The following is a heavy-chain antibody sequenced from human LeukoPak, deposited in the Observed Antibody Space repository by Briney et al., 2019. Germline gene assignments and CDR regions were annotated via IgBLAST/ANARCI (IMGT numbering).Heavy chain of an antibody. D-gene: IGHD1-26*01. Sequence: PSETLSLTCSVYGESFRDYYWSWIRQPPGKGLEWIGEINHSGSTNYNPSLKSRVTISVDTSKNQFSLKLSSVTAADTAVYYCARGRATIGAGWFDPWGQGTLVTVSS. V-gene: IGHV4-34*01. J-gene: IGHJ5*02. CDR1: GESFRDYY. CDR2: INHSGST. CDR3: ARGRATIGAGWFDP.